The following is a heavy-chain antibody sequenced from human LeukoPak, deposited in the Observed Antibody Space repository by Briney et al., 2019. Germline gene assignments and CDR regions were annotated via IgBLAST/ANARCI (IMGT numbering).Heavy chain of an antibody. D-gene: IGHD1-1*01. CDR2: FYPGDSDT. Sequence: GESLKLSCKGSGYNFSKYWIGWVRQVPGKGLEWVGIFYPGDSDTRYSPSFQGQVSFSADKSIRTAYLQWSSLKASDTAMYYCARTSGDNDGNALYFDYWGQGTLVTVSS. V-gene: IGHV5-51*01. J-gene: IGHJ4*02. CDR1: GYNFSKYW. CDR3: ARTSGDNDGNALYFDY.